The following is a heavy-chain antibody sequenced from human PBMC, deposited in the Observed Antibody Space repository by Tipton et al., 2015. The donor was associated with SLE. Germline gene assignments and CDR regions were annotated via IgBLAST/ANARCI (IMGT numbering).Heavy chain of an antibody. Sequence: QSGAEVKKPGASVKVSCKASGYTFTGYYMHWVRQAPGQGLEWMGWINPNSGGTNYAQKFQGWVTMTRDTSISTAYMELSRLRSDDTAVYYCARVHRGLDYGDYEYYWGQGTLVTVSS. CDR3: ARVHRGLDYGDYEYY. CDR1: GYTFTGYY. D-gene: IGHD4-17*01. J-gene: IGHJ4*02. CDR2: INPNSGGT. V-gene: IGHV1-2*04.